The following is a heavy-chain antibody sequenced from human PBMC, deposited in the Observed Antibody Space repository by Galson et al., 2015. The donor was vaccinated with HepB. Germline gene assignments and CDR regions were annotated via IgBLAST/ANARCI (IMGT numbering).Heavy chain of an antibody. V-gene: IGHV3-48*01. Sequence: LRLSCAASGFAFNRYTMNWVRQAPGKGLEWVSYISSSGDATYYADSVKGRFTISRDNAKNSLYLQMNSLRAEDTAVYYCARGASYIGGYSGTSYWGQGALATVSS. CDR1: GFAFNRYT. J-gene: IGHJ4*02. CDR2: ISSSGDAT. D-gene: IGHD1-26*01. CDR3: ARGASYIGGYSGTSY.